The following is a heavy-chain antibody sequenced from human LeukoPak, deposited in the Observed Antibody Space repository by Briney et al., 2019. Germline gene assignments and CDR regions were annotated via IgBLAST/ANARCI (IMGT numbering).Heavy chain of an antibody. CDR3: ARLHCSGGTCYADY. D-gene: IGHD2-15*01. CDR1: GGSITSSDYY. V-gene: IGHV4-39*07. Sequence: PSETLSLSCSASGGSITSSDYYWGWIRQPPGKGLDWLGCIYYSGITYYKPSLKSGVTISVDTSRNQFFLKLSSVTAADTAMYYCARLHCSGGTCYADYWGQGSLVAVSS. J-gene: IGHJ4*03. CDR2: IYYSGIT.